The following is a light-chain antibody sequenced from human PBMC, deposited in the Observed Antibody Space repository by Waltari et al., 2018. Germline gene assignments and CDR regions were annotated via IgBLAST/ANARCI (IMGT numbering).Light chain of an antibody. V-gene: IGKV4-1*01. J-gene: IGKJ4*01. Sequence: DIVMTQSPDSLAVSLGERATINCMSSQTVLSSSNNKNYLTWYQQKPGQPPKLLVYWASTRESGVPDRFSGSGSGTDFTLTISSLQAEDVAVYFCQQYYSLPLTFGGGTKVEIK. CDR2: WAS. CDR3: QQYYSLPLT. CDR1: QTVLSSSNNKNY.